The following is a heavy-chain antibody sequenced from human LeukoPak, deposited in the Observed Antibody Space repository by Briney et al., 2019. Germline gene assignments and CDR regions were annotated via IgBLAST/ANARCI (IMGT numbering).Heavy chain of an antibody. D-gene: IGHD5-18*01. CDR3: ARADTAMVVDDAFDI. V-gene: IGHV1-69*01. J-gene: IGHJ3*02. Sequence: ASVKVSCKASGGTFSSCAISWVRQAPGQGLEWMGGIIPIFGTANYAQKFQGRVTITADESTSTAYMELSSLRSEDTAVYYCARADTAMVVDDAFDIWGQGTMVTVSS. CDR1: GGTFSSCA. CDR2: IIPIFGTA.